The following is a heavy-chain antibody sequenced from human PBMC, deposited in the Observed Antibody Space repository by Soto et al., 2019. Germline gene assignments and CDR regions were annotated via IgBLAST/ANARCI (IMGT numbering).Heavy chain of an antibody. D-gene: IGHD6-19*01. CDR1: GFTFSSYG. CDR3: ARHQDSSGWYGNYYYMDV. Sequence: GGSLRLSCAASGFTFSSYGMHWVRQAPGKGLEWVAVIWYDGSNKYYADSVKGRFTISRDTSKNQFSLKLSSVTAADTAVYYCARHQDSSGWYGNYYYMDVWGKGTTVTVSS. CDR2: IWYDGSNK. J-gene: IGHJ6*03. V-gene: IGHV3-33*01.